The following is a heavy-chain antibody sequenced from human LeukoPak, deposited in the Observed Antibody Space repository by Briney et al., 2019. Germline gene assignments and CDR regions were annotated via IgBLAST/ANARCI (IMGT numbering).Heavy chain of an antibody. J-gene: IGHJ5*02. CDR3: APRGHIEHSYGYGKWFDP. V-gene: IGHV4-34*01. Sequence: PSETLSLTCAVYGGSFSDYYWSWIRQPPGKGLEWIGEVHHSGRTNYNASLKSRVTISVDTSKNQFSLRLSSGTAADTAVYYCAPRGHIEHSYGYGKWFDPWGQGTRVTVSS. CDR2: VHHSGRT. CDR1: GGSFSDYY. D-gene: IGHD3-16*01.